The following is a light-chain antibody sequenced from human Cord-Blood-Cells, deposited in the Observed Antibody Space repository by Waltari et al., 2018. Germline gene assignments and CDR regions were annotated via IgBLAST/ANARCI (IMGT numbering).Light chain of an antibody. CDR3: QQYNSYWT. CDR2: KAS. CDR1: QSISSW. Sequence: DIQMTQSPSTLSASVGDRVTITCRASQSISSWLAWYQQKPGKAPKLLIYKASSLESGVPSRVSGSGSGTKFTLTISSLQPDDFATYYCQQYNSYWTFGQGTKVEIK. J-gene: IGKJ1*01. V-gene: IGKV1-5*03.